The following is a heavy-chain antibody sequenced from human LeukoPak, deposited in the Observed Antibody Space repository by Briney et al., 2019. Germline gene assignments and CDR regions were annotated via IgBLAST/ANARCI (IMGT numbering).Heavy chain of an antibody. CDR1: GFTFNHYC. V-gene: IGHV3-7*03. CDR3: ARRRTNYYYHYGMDV. CDR2: IKQDGTEK. Sequence: PGGSLRLSCAASGFTFNHYCLSWVRQAPGKGLEWVANIKQDGTEKYYVDSVKGRFTISKDNAKNSLYLQMKSLRAEDSGVYYCARRRTNYYYHYGMDVWGQGTTVTVSS. J-gene: IGHJ6*02.